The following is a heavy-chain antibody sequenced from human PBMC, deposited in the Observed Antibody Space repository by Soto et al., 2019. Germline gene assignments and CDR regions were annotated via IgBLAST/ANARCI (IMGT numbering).Heavy chain of an antibody. D-gene: IGHD3-9*01. J-gene: IGHJ3*02. CDR2: TLYSGSP. CDR3: SRHDYYHRTFDI. CDR1: GGSAGTGAYY. Sequence: QVQLQESGPGLVTPSETLSLTCRVSGGSAGTGAYYWSWIRQPPGKGLEWIGYTLYSGSPNYNACLQSLQSRVTISVDTSRNRFSLRLTSVTAAYTALYYCSRHDYYHRTFDIWCQRTLVTVSS. V-gene: IGHV4-61*08.